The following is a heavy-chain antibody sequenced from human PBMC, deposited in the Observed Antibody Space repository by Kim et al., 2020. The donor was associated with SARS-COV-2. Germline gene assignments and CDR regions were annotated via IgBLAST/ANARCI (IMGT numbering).Heavy chain of an antibody. J-gene: IGHJ3*02. Sequence: YNPSLKSRVTISVDKSKNQFSLKLSSVTAADTAVYYCARARGSHPDAFDIWGQGTMVTVSS. CDR3: ARARGSHPDAFDI. V-gene: IGHV4-4*02. D-gene: IGHD3-10*01.